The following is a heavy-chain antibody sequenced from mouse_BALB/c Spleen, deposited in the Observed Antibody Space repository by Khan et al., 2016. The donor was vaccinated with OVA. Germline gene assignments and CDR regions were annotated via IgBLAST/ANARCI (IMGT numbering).Heavy chain of an antibody. J-gene: IGHJ2*01. CDR2: TNPTNGRT. V-gene: IGHV1S81*02. CDR1: GYTFTSYW. D-gene: IGHD1-1*01. Sequence: VHVKQSGAELVKAGASVKMSCKASGYTFTSYWMHWVKQRLGQGLEWFAETNPTNGRTYYNEKFKSKATLTVDKSSSTAYMLLSGPTFEDSAVYYWARIKKIVATYFDYWGQGTTLTVSS. CDR3: ARIKKIVATYFDY.